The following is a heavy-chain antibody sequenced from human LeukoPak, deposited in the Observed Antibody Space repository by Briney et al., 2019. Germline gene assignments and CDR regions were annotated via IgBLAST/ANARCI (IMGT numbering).Heavy chain of an antibody. V-gene: IGHV3-48*03. J-gene: IGHJ6*02. D-gene: IGHD6-13*01. CDR1: GFAFSSYE. Sequence: GGSLRLSCAASGFAFSSYEMKWVRQAPGKGLEWVSYISSSGSTTYYADSVKGRFTISRDNAKNSLCLQMNSLRAEDTAVYYCARVQQPSGIQGYYYGMDVWGQGTTVTVSS. CDR3: ARVQQPSGIQGYYYGMDV. CDR2: ISSSGSTT.